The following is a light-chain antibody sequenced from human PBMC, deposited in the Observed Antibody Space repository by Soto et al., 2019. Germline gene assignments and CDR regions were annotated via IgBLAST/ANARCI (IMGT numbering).Light chain of an antibody. CDR3: QQRSNWPRT. CDR1: QSVSSY. CDR2: DAS. Sequence: ERVLTQSPATLSLSPVERGTLSCXASQSVSSYLDWYQQKXGQAPRXXXYDASNRATGIPARFSGSGSGTDFTLTISSLEPEDFKVYYCQQRSNWPRTFGQGTKVDI. V-gene: IGKV3-11*01. J-gene: IGKJ1*01.